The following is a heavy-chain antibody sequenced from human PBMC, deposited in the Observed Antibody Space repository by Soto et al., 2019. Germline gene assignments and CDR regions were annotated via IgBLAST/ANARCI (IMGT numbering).Heavy chain of an antibody. Sequence: SETLSLTCAVSGGSISSSNWWSWVRQPPGKGLEWIGEIYHSGSTNYNPSLKSRVTISVDKSKNQFSLKLSSVTAADTAVYYCARCYGSGSSYYYYYGMDVWGQGTTVTVS. CDR1: GGSISSSNW. CDR3: ARCYGSGSSYYYYYGMDV. V-gene: IGHV4-4*02. J-gene: IGHJ6*02. D-gene: IGHD3-10*01. CDR2: IYHSGST.